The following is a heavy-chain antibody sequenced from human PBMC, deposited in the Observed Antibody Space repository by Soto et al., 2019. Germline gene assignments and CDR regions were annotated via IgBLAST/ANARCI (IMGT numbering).Heavy chain of an antibody. V-gene: IGHV3-64D*06. CDR3: VKGEYYYDSSGYYPFDY. CDR1: GVTFSSYA. CDR2: ISTNGGST. Sequence: ERSLRLSCSASGVTFSSYAMHWVRQAPGKGLEYVSSISTNGGSTHYADSVKGRFTISRDNSKNTQYLQMSSLRADDTAVYYCVKGEYYYDSSGYYPFDYWGQGTLVTVSS. D-gene: IGHD3-22*01. J-gene: IGHJ4*02.